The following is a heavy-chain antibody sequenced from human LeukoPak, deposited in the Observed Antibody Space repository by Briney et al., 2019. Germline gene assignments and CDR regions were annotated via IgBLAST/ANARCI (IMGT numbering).Heavy chain of an antibody. CDR1: GGSISSYY. CDR3: ARGAPVNY. CDR2: IYYSGST. D-gene: IGHD1-26*01. Sequence: SETLSLTCTVSGGSISSYYWSWIRQPPGKGLEWIGYIYYSGSTNYNPSLKSRVTISVDTSKNQFSLKLSSVTAADTAVYYCARGAPVNYWGQGTLVTVSS. V-gene: IGHV4-59*08. J-gene: IGHJ4*02.